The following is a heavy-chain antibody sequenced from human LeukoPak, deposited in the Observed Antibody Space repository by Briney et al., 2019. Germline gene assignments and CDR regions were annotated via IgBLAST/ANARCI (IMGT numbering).Heavy chain of an antibody. CDR2: TTNSGSTE. D-gene: IGHD3-3*01. CDR1: GFTFSDYY. CDR3: ATEFLEWLLKGSFDY. V-gene: IGHV3-11*04. J-gene: IGHJ4*02. Sequence: GGSLRLSCAASGFTFSDYYMSWFRQAPGMGLEWISYTTNSGSTEYYADSVKGRFTISRDNAKNSLYLQMNSLRGEDTAVYYCATEFLEWLLKGSFDYWGRGTLVTVSS.